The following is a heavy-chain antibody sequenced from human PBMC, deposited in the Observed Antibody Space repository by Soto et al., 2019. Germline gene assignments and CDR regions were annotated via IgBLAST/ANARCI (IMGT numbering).Heavy chain of an antibody. J-gene: IGHJ4*02. CDR3: ARDNAPNYYGSGSPWGYYFDY. Sequence: GGSLRLSCAASGFTFSSYSMNWVRQAPGKGLEWVSFISSSSSYIYYADSVKGRFTISRDNAKNSLYLQMNSLRAEDTAVYYCARDNAPNYYGSGSPWGYYFDYWGQGTLVTVSS. CDR1: GFTFSSYS. D-gene: IGHD3-10*01. CDR2: ISSSSSYI. V-gene: IGHV3-21*01.